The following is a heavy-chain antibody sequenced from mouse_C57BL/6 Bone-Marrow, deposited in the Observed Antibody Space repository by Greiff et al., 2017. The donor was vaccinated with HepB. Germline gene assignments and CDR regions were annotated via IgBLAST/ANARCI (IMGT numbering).Heavy chain of an antibody. CDR2: ISSGSSTI. D-gene: IGHD1-1*01. CDR1: GFTFSDYG. V-gene: IGHV5-17*01. Sequence: EVKLVESGGGLVKPGGSLKLSCAASGFTFSDYGMHWVRQAPEKGLEWVAYISSGSSTIYYADTVKGRFTISRDNAKNTLFLQMTSLRSEDTAMYYCARPPSYYYGSSYEYFDVWGTGTTVTVSS. J-gene: IGHJ1*03. CDR3: ARPPSYYYGSSYEYFDV.